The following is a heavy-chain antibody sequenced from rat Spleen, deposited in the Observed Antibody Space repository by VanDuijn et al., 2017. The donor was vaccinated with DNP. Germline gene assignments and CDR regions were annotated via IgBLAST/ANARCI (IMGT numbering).Heavy chain of an antibody. CDR3: ARALPGPNYVGPMEA. J-gene: IGHJ4*01. Sequence: QVQLKESGPGLVQPSRTLSLTCTVSGFSLTSYNVHWVRQPPGKGLEWMGVIWSGGNTDYNSALKPRLSISRDTSKSQVFLKMNSLQAEDTATYYCARALPGPNYVGPMEAWGQGTSVTVSS. CDR2: IWSGGNT. V-gene: IGHV2S13*01. CDR1: GFSLTSYN. D-gene: IGHD1-4*01.